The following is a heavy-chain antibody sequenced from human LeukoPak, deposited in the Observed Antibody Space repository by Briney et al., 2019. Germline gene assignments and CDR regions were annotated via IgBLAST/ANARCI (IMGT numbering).Heavy chain of an antibody. J-gene: IGHJ6*03. D-gene: IGHD2-15*01. CDR2: IKQDGSEK. CDR3: FAFCSGGSCQACYYYMDV. CDR1: GFTFSSYW. V-gene: IGHV3-7*01. Sequence: GGSLRLSCAASGFTFSSYWMSWVRQAPGKGLEWVANIKQDGSEKYYVDSVKGRFTISRDNAKNSLYLQMNSLRAEDTAVYYCFAFCSGGSCQACYYYMDVWGKGTTVTVSS.